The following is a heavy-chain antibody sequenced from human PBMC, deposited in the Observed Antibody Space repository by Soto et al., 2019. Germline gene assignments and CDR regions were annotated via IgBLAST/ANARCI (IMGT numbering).Heavy chain of an antibody. D-gene: IGHD3-9*01. CDR1: GFTFDDYA. J-gene: IGHJ1*01. V-gene: IGHV3-9*01. CDR2: ISWNSGSI. Sequence: EVQLVESGGGLVQPGRSLRLSCAASGFTFDDYAMHWVRQAPGKGLEWVSGISWNSGSIGYADSVKGRFTISRDNAKNSLYLQMNSLRAEDTAVYYCAKGVSYYDILTRYFQHWGQGTLVTVSS. CDR3: AKGVSYYDILTRYFQH.